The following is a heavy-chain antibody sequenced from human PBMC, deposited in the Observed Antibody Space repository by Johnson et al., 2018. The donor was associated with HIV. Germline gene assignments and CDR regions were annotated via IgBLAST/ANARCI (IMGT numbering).Heavy chain of an antibody. J-gene: IGHJ3*02. CDR2: IYSGGST. Sequence: VQLVESGGGVVQPGGSLRLSCAASGFTVSSNYMSWVRQAPGKGLEWVSVIYSGGSTYYADSVKGRFTISRDNSKNTLYLQMNSLIAEDTAVYYCARDPKRSGSYYKDAFDIWGQGTMVTVSS. D-gene: IGHD3-10*01. CDR1: GFTVSSNY. V-gene: IGHV3-66*02. CDR3: ARDPKRSGSYYKDAFDI.